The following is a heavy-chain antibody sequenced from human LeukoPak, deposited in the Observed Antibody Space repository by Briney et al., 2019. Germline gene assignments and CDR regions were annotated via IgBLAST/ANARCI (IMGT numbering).Heavy chain of an antibody. D-gene: IGHD3-22*01. CDR2: IIPILGIA. CDR1: GGTFSSYA. J-gene: IGHJ4*02. CDR3: ARVVYYYDSSMEY. Sequence: GASVKVPCKASGGTFSSYAISWVRQAPGQGLEWMGRIIPILGIANYAQKFQGRVTITADKSTSTAYMELSSLRSEDTAVYYCARVVYYYDSSMEYWGQGTLVTVSS. V-gene: IGHV1-69*04.